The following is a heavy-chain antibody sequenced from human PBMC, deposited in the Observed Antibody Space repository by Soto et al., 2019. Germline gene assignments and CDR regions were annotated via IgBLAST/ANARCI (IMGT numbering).Heavy chain of an antibody. CDR2: IIPLYGTV. CDR3: ARVRVIRGVIPSHFGL. D-gene: IGHD3-10*01. V-gene: IGHV1-69*06. J-gene: IGHJ4*02. CDR1: GGTFNSYG. Sequence: QDHLAQSGAEVKKPGSSVTVSCKASGGTFNSYGICWVRQAPGPGLDWIGVIIPLYGTVNYAQKFQGRVCNTADKSTSTADMDLSSLRSDDTAVYYCARVRVIRGVIPSHFGLWGQGTLVSVST.